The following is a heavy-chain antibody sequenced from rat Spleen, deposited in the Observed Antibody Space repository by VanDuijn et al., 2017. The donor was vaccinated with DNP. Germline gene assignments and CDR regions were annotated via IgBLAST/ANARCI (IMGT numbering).Heavy chain of an antibody. Sequence: QVQLKESGPDRVQPSQTLSLTCTVSGFSLTTYNVHWVRQPPGKGLEWMGIIWTGGTTNYNSALKSRLSISRDTSRSQVFLKMNSLQTEDIATYYCVRGNYGGYDYWGQGVMVTVSS. V-gene: IGHV2-30*01. J-gene: IGHJ2*01. CDR1: GFSLTTYN. CDR3: VRGNYGGYDY. D-gene: IGHD1-11*01. CDR2: IWTGGTT.